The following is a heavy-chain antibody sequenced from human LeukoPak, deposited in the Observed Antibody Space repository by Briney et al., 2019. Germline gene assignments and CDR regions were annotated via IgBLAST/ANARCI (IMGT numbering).Heavy chain of an antibody. CDR1: GFTFSSYA. J-gene: IGHJ4*02. CDR3: AKDFYGPDY. Sequence: GGSLRLSCAASGFTFSSYAVSWVRQAPGKGLEWVAVISYDGSNKYYADSVKGRFTISRDNSKNTLYLQMNSLRAEDTAVYYCAKDFYGPDYWGQGTLVTVSS. CDR2: ISYDGSNK. D-gene: IGHD2/OR15-2a*01. V-gene: IGHV3-30*18.